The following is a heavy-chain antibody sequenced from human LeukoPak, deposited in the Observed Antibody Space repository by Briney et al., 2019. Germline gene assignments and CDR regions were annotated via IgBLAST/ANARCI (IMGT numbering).Heavy chain of an antibody. D-gene: IGHD2-2*01. V-gene: IGHV1-69*06. Sequence: SVTVSCKASGGTFSSYAISWVRQAPGQGLEWMGGIIPIFGTANYAQKFQGRVTITADKSTSTAYMELSSLRSEDTAVYYCARVQLGYCSSTSCYGYDYWGQGTLVTGSS. CDR3: ARVQLGYCSSTSCYGYDY. CDR1: GGTFSSYA. CDR2: IIPIFGTA. J-gene: IGHJ4*02.